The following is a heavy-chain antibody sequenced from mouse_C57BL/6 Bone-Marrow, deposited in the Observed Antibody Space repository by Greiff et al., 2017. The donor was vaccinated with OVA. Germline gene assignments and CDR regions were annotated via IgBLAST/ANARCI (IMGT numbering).Heavy chain of an antibody. D-gene: IGHD2-4*01. J-gene: IGHJ4*01. Sequence: EVKVVESGGGLVQSGRSLRLSCATSGFTFSDFYMEWVRQAPGKGLEWIAASRNKANDYTTEYSASVKGRFIVSRDTSQSILYLQMNALRAEDTAIYYCARDYDYDVDYYAMDYWGQGTSVTVSS. V-gene: IGHV7-1*01. CDR3: ARDYDYDVDYYAMDY. CDR1: GFTFSDFY. CDR2: SRNKANDYTT.